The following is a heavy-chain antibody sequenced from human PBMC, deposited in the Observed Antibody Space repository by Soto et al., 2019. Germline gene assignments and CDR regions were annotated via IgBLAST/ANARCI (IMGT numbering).Heavy chain of an antibody. V-gene: IGHV3-49*03. CDR1: GFTFGDYA. CDR2: IRSKAYGGTT. Sequence: GGSLRLSCTASGFTFGDYAMSWFRQAPGKGLEWVGFIRSKAYGGTTEYPASVKGRFTISRDDSKSIAYLQMNSLKTEDTAVYYCTRDPPDYCSSTSCQSPAFDIWGQGTMVTVSS. D-gene: IGHD2-2*01. CDR3: TRDPPDYCSSTSCQSPAFDI. J-gene: IGHJ3*02.